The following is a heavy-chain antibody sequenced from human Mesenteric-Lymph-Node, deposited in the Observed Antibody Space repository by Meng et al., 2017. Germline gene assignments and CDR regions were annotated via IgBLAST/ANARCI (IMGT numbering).Heavy chain of an antibody. CDR1: GGSISSGDYY. J-gene: IGHJ4*02. CDR2: IDDSGST. D-gene: IGHD2-2*01. V-gene: IGHV4-30-4*01. CDR3: ASGRKYCSSTSCYGQFDY. Sequence: VQLQASGPVLVKPSHTPSLTCTVSGGSISSGDYYWSWIRQPPGKWLEWIGDIDDSGSTNYNPSLNSRISISLDKSKNHFSLKVNSVTAADTAVYYCASGRKYCSSTSCYGQFDYWGQGTLVTVSS.